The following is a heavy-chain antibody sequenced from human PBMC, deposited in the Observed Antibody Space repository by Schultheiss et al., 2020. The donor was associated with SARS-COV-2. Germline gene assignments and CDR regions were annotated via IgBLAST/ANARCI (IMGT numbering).Heavy chain of an antibody. CDR2: IYHSGST. V-gene: IGHV4-31*03. CDR3: ARGDYYYGMDV. J-gene: IGHJ6*02. CDR1: GGSISSGGYY. Sequence: SETLSLTCTVSGGSISSGGYYWSWIRQHPGKGLEWIGYIYHSGSTYYNPSLKSRVTISVDTSKNQFSLKLSSVTAADTAVYYCARGDYYYGMDVWGQGTTVTVSS.